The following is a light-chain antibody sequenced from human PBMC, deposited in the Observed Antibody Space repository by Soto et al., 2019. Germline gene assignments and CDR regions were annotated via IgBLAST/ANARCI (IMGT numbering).Light chain of an antibody. CDR3: QQSYSTPMYT. J-gene: IGKJ2*01. CDR2: AAS. Sequence: DIQMTQSPSSLYSSVGDRVTITCRASQSISSYLNWYQQKPGKAPKLLIYAASSLQSGVPSMFSGSGSGTDFTLTISSLQPEDFATYYCQQSYSTPMYTFGQGTKLEIK. CDR1: QSISSY. V-gene: IGKV1-39*01.